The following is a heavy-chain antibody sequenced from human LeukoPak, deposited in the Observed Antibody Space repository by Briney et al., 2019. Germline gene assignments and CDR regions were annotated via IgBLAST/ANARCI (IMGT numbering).Heavy chain of an antibody. CDR1: GGSISSNNW. D-gene: IGHD5-18*01. CDR2: IYHSGRA. Sequence: SETLSLTCTVSGGSISSNNWWSWVRQPPGQGLEWIGEIYHSGRANYNPSLKSRVTISVDKSKNQLSLKLISVTAADTAVYYCARDVGTALVTGDYWGQGTLVTVSS. CDR3: ARDVGTALVTGDY. J-gene: IGHJ4*02. V-gene: IGHV4-4*02.